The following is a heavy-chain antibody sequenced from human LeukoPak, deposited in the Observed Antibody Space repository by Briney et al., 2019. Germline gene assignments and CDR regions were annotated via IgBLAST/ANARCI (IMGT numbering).Heavy chain of an antibody. V-gene: IGHV3-30*18. D-gene: IGHD3-22*01. J-gene: IGHJ6*02. Sequence: GGSLRLSCAASGFTFSSYGMHWVRQAPGKGLEWVAVISYDGSNKHYADSVKGRFTISRDNSKNTLHLQMNSLRAEDTAVYYCAKDQGDSSGTYYYYYGMDVWGQGTTVTVSS. CDR1: GFTFSSYG. CDR3: AKDQGDSSGTYYYYYGMDV. CDR2: ISYDGSNK.